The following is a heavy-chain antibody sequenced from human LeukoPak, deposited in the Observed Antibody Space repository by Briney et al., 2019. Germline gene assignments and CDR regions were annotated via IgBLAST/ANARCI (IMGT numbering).Heavy chain of an antibody. V-gene: IGHV4-61*02. CDR2: IYTSGST. CDR1: GGSISSSSYY. CDR3: ARDRWELPYY. Sequence: SETLSLTCTVSGGSISSSSYYWSWIRQPAGKGLEWIGRIYTSGSTNYNPSLKSRVTMSVDTSENQFSLKLSSVTAADTAVYYCARDRWELPYYWGQGTLVTVSS. D-gene: IGHD1-26*01. J-gene: IGHJ4*02.